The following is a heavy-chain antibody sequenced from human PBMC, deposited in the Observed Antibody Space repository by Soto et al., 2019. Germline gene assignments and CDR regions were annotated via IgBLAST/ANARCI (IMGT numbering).Heavy chain of an antibody. CDR1: EFTFSNYG. J-gene: IGHJ6*02. V-gene: IGHV3-33*01. CDR2: ILNDGSNR. CDR3: ARDDEYSGNGMDV. Sequence: QVQLVESGGGVVQPGRSLRLSCAASEFTFSNYGMHWVRQAPGKGLEGVAVILNDGSNRYHADSVKDRLTISRDNSKNTRLLQMNSLRAEDTAVYYCARDDEYSGNGMDVWGQGTTVTVS. D-gene: IGHD6-6*01.